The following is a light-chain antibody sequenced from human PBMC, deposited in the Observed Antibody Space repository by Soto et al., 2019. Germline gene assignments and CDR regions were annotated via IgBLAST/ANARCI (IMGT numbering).Light chain of an antibody. Sequence: EIVLTQSPGTLSLSPGERATLSCRASQSVSSSYLAWYQQKPGQAPRLLIYGASSRATGIPDRFSGSGSGTDFTLTISRLEPEDLAMYYCHQYGSSPPVTFGQGTRLENK. CDR1: QSVSSSY. CDR3: HQYGSSPPVT. V-gene: IGKV3-20*01. CDR2: GAS. J-gene: IGKJ5*01.